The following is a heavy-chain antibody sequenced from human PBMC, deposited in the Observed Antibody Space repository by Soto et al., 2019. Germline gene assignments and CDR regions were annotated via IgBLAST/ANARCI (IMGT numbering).Heavy chain of an antibody. D-gene: IGHD3-22*01. CDR3: VKGEYYYDSSGYYPFDY. Sequence: PGGSLRLSCAASGFTFGNYWMTWVRQAPGKGLEWVANIKQDASEKYYVDSVKGRFTISRDNAKNSLYLQMNSLRAEDTAVYYCVKGEYYYDSSGYYPFDYWGQGTLVTVSS. CDR2: IKQDASEK. CDR1: GFTFGNYW. V-gene: IGHV3-7*02. J-gene: IGHJ4*02.